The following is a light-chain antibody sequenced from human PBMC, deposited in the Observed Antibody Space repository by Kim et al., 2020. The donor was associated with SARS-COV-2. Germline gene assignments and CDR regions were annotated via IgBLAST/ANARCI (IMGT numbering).Light chain of an antibody. V-gene: IGKV3-15*01. CDR3: QRYNNWPPYT. CDR2: DVS. CDR1: QNIGSN. Sequence: EILMTQSPATLSVSPVERATLSCSASQNIGSNLAWYQQRPGQAPRLLIYDVSTRATGIPARFRGSGSGTEFTLTISSLQSEDSAIYYCQRYNNWPPYTFGQGTKLEI. J-gene: IGKJ2*01.